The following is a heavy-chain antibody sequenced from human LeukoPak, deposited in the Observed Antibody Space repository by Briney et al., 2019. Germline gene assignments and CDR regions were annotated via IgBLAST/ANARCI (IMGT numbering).Heavy chain of an antibody. D-gene: IGHD3-10*01. CDR3: AGESTITPLGY. J-gene: IGHJ4*02. V-gene: IGHV4-34*01. Sequence: SETLSLTCAVYGGSFSGYYWSWIRRPPGKGLEWIGEINHSGSTNYNPSLKSRVTISVDTSKNQFSLKLSSVTAADTAVYYCAGESTITPLGYWGQGTLVTVSS. CDR1: GGSFSGYY. CDR2: INHSGST.